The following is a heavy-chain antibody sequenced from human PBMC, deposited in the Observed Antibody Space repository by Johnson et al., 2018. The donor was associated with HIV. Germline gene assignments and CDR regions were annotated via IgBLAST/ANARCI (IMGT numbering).Heavy chain of an antibody. Sequence: MLLVESGGGVVQPGRSLRLSCVGSGFTFSTNWMHWVRQAPGKGLVWVSRINSDGSSTSYADSVKGRFTISRDNAKNTLYLQMDSLGAEDTAVYYCARVQLLAEDVFDIWGQGTMVTVSS. V-gene: IGHV3-74*02. CDR2: INSDGSST. CDR3: ARVQLLAEDVFDI. D-gene: IGHD3-10*01. CDR1: GFTFSTNW. J-gene: IGHJ3*02.